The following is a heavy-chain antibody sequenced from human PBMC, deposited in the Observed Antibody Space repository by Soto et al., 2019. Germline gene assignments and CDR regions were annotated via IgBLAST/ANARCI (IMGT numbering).Heavy chain of an antibody. CDR2: IYPGDSDT. CDR3: GRDLGVVNLDAFDV. V-gene: IGHV5-51*01. J-gene: IGHJ3*01. D-gene: IGHD3-3*01. Sequence: GESLKISCKGSGNSFTSSWIGWVRQMPGKGLEWMGIIYPGDSDTRYSPSFQGQVTISADKTISTAYLQWSSLKASDTAIYYCGRDLGVVNLDAFDVGGKGKRVTVPS. CDR1: GNSFTSSW.